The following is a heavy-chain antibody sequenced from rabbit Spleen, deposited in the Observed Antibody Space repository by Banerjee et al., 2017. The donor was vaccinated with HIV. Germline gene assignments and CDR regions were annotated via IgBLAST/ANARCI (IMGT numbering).Heavy chain of an antibody. V-gene: IGHV1S45*01. J-gene: IGHJ4*01. CDR3: ARDLTNVIGWNFGL. D-gene: IGHD1-1*01. Sequence: QEQLEESGGGLVQPGGSLTLTCTASGFSFSSGYYMCWVRQAPGKGLEWIACTYVGNGEGSFYASWAKGRFTISKTSSTTVTLQLNSLTAADTATYFCARDLTNVIGWNFGLWGPGTLVTVS. CDR2: TYVGNGEGS. CDR1: GFSFSSGYY.